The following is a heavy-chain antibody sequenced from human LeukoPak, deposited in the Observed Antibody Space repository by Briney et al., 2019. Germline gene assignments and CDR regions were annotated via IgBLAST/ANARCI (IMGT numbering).Heavy chain of an antibody. J-gene: IGHJ4*02. CDR3: AKRGAVRTAPPFFDY. CDR1: GFTFSSYA. V-gene: IGHV3-23*01. CDR2: ISYDAANT. Sequence: GGSLRLSCAASGFTFSSYAMSWVRQTPGKGLEGGSSISYDAANTYYTGSVKGRFTISRDNSKNTVFLQMNSLRAEDTAVYYCAKRGAVRTAPPFFDYWGQGTLVTVSS. D-gene: IGHD6-6*01.